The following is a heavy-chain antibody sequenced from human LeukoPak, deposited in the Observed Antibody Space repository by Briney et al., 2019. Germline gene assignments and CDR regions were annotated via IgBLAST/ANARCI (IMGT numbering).Heavy chain of an antibody. V-gene: IGHV1-46*01. CDR1: GYTFTSYY. CDR3: AREYCYDQHSHAFDI. Sequence: ASVKVSCKASGYTFTSYYMHWVRQAPGQGLEWMGIINPSGGSTSYAQKFQGRVTMTRDTSTSTVYMELSSLRSDDTAVYYCAREYCYDQHSHAFDIWGQGAMVTVSS. CDR2: INPSGGST. D-gene: IGHD3-22*01. J-gene: IGHJ3*02.